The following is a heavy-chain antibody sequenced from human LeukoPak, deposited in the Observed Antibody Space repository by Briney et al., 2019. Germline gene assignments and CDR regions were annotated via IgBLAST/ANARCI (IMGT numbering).Heavy chain of an antibody. CDR1: GFTFSSYG. Sequence: GGSLRLSCAASGFTFSSYGMHWVRQAPGKGLEWVAFIRYDGSNKYYADSVKGRFTISRDNSKNTLYLQMNSLRAEDTAVYYCASGGSTTDAVDYWGQGTLATVSS. V-gene: IGHV3-30*02. CDR2: IRYDGSNK. J-gene: IGHJ4*02. D-gene: IGHD5/OR15-5a*01. CDR3: ASGGSTTDAVDY.